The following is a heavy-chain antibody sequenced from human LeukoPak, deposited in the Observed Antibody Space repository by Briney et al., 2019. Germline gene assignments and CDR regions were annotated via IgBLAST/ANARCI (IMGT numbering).Heavy chain of an antibody. Sequence: SETLSLTCTVSGGSISSYYWSWIRQPPGKGLEWIGYIYYSGSTNYNPSLKSRVTISVDTSKNRFSLKLSSVTAADTAVYYCARVRQYSSSWYFDYWGQGTLATVSS. CDR2: IYYSGST. D-gene: IGHD6-13*01. CDR3: ARVRQYSSSWYFDY. CDR1: GGSISSYY. J-gene: IGHJ4*02. V-gene: IGHV4-59*01.